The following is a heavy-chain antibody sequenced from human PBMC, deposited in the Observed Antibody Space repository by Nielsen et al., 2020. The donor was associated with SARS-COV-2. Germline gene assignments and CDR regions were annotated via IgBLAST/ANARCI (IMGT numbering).Heavy chain of an antibody. CDR3: ARDIVVVPAAIGGWFDP. V-gene: IGHV3-11*01. CDR1: GFTFSDYY. J-gene: IGHJ5*02. D-gene: IGHD2-2*02. Sequence: GGSLRLSCAASGFTFSDYYMSWIRQAPGKGLEWVSYISSSGSTIYYADSVKGRFTISRDNAKNSLYLQMNSLRAEDTAVYYCARDIVVVPAAIGGWFDPWGQGTLVTVSS. CDR2: ISSSGSTI.